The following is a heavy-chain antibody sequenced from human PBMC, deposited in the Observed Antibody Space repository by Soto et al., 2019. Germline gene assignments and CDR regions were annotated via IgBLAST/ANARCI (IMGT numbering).Heavy chain of an antibody. CDR2: IKTDGSEK. J-gene: IGHJ6*02. Sequence: EVQLVESGGGLVQPGGSLRLSCEASGFTFSAYWMGWVRQAPGTGLQWVATIKTDGSEKYYVDSVTGRFTISRDNDKNSLYLQLNTLRAEDTGVHYCARPVRGSPEDVWGQGTTVPVSS. CDR3: ARPVRGSPEDV. D-gene: IGHD3-16*01. CDR1: GFTFSAYW. V-gene: IGHV3-7*05.